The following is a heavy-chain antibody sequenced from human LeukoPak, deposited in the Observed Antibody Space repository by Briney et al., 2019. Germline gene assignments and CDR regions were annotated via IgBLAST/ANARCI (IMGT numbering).Heavy chain of an antibody. D-gene: IGHD3-10*01. CDR3: ARDTGVLWFGELPSNNWFDP. CDR1: GGTFSSYA. CDR2: IIPIFGTA. J-gene: IGHJ5*02. V-gene: IGHV1-69*05. Sequence: SVKVSCKASGGTFSSYAISWVRQAPGQGLEWMGGIIPIFGTANYAQKFQGRVTITTDESTSTAYMELSSLRSEDTAVYYCARDTGVLWFGELPSNNWFDPWGQGTQVTVSS.